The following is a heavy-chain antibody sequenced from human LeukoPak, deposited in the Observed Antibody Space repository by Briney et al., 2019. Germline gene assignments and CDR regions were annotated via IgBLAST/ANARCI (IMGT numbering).Heavy chain of an antibody. V-gene: IGHV1-24*01. CDR3: ATSIIAAAGTTFNWFDP. CDR2: FDPEDGET. CDR1: GYTFTSYY. J-gene: IGHJ5*02. D-gene: IGHD6-13*01. Sequence: ASVKVSCKASGYTFTSYYMHWVRQAPGKGLEWMGGFDPEDGETIYAQKFQGRVTMTEDTSTDTAYMELSSLRSEDTAVYYCATSIIAAAGTTFNWFDPWGQGTLVTVSS.